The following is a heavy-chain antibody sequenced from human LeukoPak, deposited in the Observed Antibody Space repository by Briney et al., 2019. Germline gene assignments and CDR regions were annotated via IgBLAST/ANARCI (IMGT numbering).Heavy chain of an antibody. CDR2: FDPEDGET. J-gene: IGHJ4*02. Sequence: ASVKVSCKVSGYTLTELSMHWVRQAPGKGLEWMGSFDPEDGETIYAQKFQGRVTMTEDTSTDTAYMELSSLRSEDTAVYYCASTPYSSSWYYFDYWGQGTLVTVSS. CDR3: ASTPYSSSWYYFDY. V-gene: IGHV1-24*01. CDR1: GYTLTELS. D-gene: IGHD6-13*01.